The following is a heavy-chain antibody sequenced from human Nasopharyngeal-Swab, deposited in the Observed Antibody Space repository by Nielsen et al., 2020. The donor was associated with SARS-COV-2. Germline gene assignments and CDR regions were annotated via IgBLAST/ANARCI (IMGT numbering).Heavy chain of an antibody. Sequence: VRQAPGKGLEWISYISSSSVTIFYADSVRGRFTISRDNAKYSLYLQMNSLRAEDTGVYYCAKDQGGYDATQGDYWGQGTLVTVSS. V-gene: IGHV3-48*03. J-gene: IGHJ4*02. CDR3: AKDQGGYDATQGDY. D-gene: IGHD5-12*01. CDR2: ISSSSVTI.